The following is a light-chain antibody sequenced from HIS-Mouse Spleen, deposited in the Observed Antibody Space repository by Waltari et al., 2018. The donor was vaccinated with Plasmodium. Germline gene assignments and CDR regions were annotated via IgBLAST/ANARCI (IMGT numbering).Light chain of an antibody. V-gene: IGLV3-10*01. CDR3: YSTDSSGNHRV. J-gene: IGLJ3*02. CDR2: EDS. CDR1: ALPKKY. Sequence: SYELTQPPSVSVSPGPTARITCSGDALPKKYAYLYQQKPGQAPVLVIYEDSKRPSGIPERFSGSSSGTMATLTISGAQVEDEADYYCYSTDSSGNHRVFGGGTKLTVL.